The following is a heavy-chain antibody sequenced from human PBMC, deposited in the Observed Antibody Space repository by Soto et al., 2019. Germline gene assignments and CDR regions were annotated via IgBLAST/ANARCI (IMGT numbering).Heavy chain of an antibody. D-gene: IGHD3-10*01. CDR3: ARGTVMTYYYGSGSYSRPDY. V-gene: IGHV3-21*01. J-gene: IGHJ4*02. CDR2: ISSSSSYI. Sequence: PGGSLRLSCAASGFTFSSYSMNWVRQAPGKGLEWVSSISSSSSYIYYADSVKGRFTISRDNAKNSLYLQMNSLRAEDTAVYYCARGTVMTYYYGSGSYSRPDYWGQGTLVTVSS. CDR1: GFTFSSYS.